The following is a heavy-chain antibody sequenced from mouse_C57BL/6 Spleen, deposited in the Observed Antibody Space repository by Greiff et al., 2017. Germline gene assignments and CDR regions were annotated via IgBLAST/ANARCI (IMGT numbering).Heavy chain of an antibody. CDR3: ARHGSSDYYAMDY. Sequence: QVQLQQSGAELARPGASVKMSCKASGYTFTSYTMHWVKQRPGQGLEWIGYINPSSGYTKYNQKFKDKATLTADKSSSTAYMQLSSLTSEDSAVYYCARHGSSDYYAMDYWGQGTSVTVSS. D-gene: IGHD1-1*01. CDR1: GYTFTSYT. CDR2: INPSSGYT. J-gene: IGHJ4*01. V-gene: IGHV1-4*01.